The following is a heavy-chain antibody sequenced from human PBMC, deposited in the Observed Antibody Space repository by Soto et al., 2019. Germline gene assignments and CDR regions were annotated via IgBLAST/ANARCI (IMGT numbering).Heavy chain of an antibody. V-gene: IGHV1-46*01. CDR3: ARDHPDSSSPLNYGMDV. J-gene: IGHJ6*02. CDR2: INPSGGST. CDR1: GYTFTSYY. Sequence: ASVKVSCKASGYTFTSYYMHWVRQAPGQGLEWMGIINPSGGSTSYAQKFQGRVTMTRDTSTSTVYMELSSLRSEDTDVYYCARDHPDSSSPLNYGMDVWGQGTTVTVSS. D-gene: IGHD6-13*01.